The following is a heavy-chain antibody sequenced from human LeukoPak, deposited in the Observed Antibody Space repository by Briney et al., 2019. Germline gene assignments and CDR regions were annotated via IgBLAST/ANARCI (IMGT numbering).Heavy chain of an antibody. CDR2: FYYSAST. V-gene: IGHV4-59*01. CDR1: GGSISSYY. J-gene: IGHJ2*01. CDR3: ARHSLDYGDPNYWYFDL. D-gene: IGHD4-17*01. Sequence: SETLSLTCTVSGGSISSYYWSWIRQPPGKGLEWIGYFYYSASTNYNPSLKSRVTISVDTSKNQFSLKLSSVTAADTAVYYCARHSLDYGDPNYWYFDLWGRGTLVTVSS.